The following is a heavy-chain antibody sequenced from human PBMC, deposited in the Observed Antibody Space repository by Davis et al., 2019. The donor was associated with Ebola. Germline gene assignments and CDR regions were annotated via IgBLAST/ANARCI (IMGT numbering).Heavy chain of an antibody. Sequence: ASVKVSCKASGYTFTSYYMHWVRQAPGQGLEWMGIINPSGGSTSYAQKFQGRVTITADKSTSTAYMELSSLRSEDTAVYYCARDRSDQLLSPGWFDPWGQGTLVTVSS. D-gene: IGHD2-2*01. CDR2: INPSGGST. CDR3: ARDRSDQLLSPGWFDP. J-gene: IGHJ5*02. CDR1: GYTFTSYY. V-gene: IGHV1-46*01.